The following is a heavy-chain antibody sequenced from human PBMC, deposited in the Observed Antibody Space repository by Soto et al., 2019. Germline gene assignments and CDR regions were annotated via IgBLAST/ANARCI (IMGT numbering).Heavy chain of an antibody. CDR2: ISYDGSNK. V-gene: IGHV3-30*09. CDR3: ARDGGPYYYYYGMDV. CDR1: GFTFSSYA. D-gene: IGHD3-16*01. J-gene: IGHJ6*02. Sequence: PGGSLRLSCAASGFTFSSYAMHWVRQALGKGLEWVAVISYDGSNKYYADSVKGRFAISRDNSKNTLYLQMNSLRAEDTAVYYCARDGGPYYYYYGMDVWGQGTTVTVSS.